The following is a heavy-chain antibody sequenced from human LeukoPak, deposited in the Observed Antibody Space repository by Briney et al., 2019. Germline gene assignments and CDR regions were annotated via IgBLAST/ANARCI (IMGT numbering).Heavy chain of an antibody. CDR1: GGSISSSSYY. CDR3: ARDLLGRRAFDI. V-gene: IGHV4-39*07. D-gene: IGHD2-8*02. CDR2: IYYSGST. Sequence: PSETLSLTCTVSGGSISSSSYYWGWIRQPPGKGLEWIGSIYYSGSTYYNPSLKSRVTISVDTSKNQFSLKLSSVTAADTAVYYCARDLLGRRAFDIWGQGTMVTVSS. J-gene: IGHJ3*02.